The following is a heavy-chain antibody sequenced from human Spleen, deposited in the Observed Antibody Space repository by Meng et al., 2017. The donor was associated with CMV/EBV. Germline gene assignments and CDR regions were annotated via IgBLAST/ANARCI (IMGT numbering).Heavy chain of an antibody. V-gene: IGHV1-3*04. D-gene: IGHD6-19*01. CDR3: TRDSGAGWYRLDP. Sequence: CEASGYRFTKYAVHWVRQAPGQSPEWMGWNHTGNGNPTYAQKFEGRVTITIDTSANTGYMEFNSLSSEDTAVYYCTRDSGAGWYRLDPWGQGTLVTVSS. CDR2: NHTGNGNP. CDR1: GYRFTKYA. J-gene: IGHJ5*02.